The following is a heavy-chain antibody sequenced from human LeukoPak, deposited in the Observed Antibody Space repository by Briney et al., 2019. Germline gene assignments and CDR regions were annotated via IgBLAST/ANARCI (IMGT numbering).Heavy chain of an antibody. D-gene: IGHD2-15*01. CDR3: AKREPGPYCSGGNCYYSWFDP. Sequence: GGSLRLSCAASGFTFTSYAMSWVRQAPGKGLEWVSAISGSGESTYYADSVKGRFSISRDNSKNTLFLQMNCLRVEDTAVYYCAKREPGPYCSGGNCYYSWFDPWGQGTLVTVSS. J-gene: IGHJ5*02. V-gene: IGHV3-23*01. CDR1: GFTFTSYA. CDR2: ISGSGEST.